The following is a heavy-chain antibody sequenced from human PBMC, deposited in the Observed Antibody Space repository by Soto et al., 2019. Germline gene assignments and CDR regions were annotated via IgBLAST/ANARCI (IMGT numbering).Heavy chain of an antibody. CDR1: GDSLSSNSAA. CDR2: TYYRSKWYY. V-gene: IGHV6-1*01. D-gene: IGHD3-3*02. Sequence: SQTLSLTCAISGDSLSSNSAAWNWIRQSPSRGLEWLGRTYYRSKWYYDYAESVQSRMTINPDTSRNQFSLQLNSVTPEDTAVYFCARATFSWFDPWGQGTLVTVSS. CDR3: ARATFSWFDP. J-gene: IGHJ5*02.